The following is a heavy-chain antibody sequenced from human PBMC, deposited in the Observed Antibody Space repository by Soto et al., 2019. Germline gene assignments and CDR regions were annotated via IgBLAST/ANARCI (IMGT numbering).Heavy chain of an antibody. CDR1: GGSFSGYY. V-gene: IGHV4-34*01. D-gene: IGHD3-22*01. CDR2: INHSGST. J-gene: IGHJ4*02. CDR3: ARGRVRYYDSSGCPFDY. Sequence: SETLSLTCAVYGGSFSGYYWSWIRQPPGKGLEWIGEINHSGSTNYNPSLKSRVTISVDTSKNQFSLKLSSVTAADTAVYYCARGRVRYYDSSGCPFDYWGQGTLVTVSS.